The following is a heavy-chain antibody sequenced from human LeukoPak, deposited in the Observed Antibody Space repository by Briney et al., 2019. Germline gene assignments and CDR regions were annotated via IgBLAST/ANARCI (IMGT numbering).Heavy chain of an antibody. D-gene: IGHD3-9*01. CDR2: INPNSVGT. V-gene: IGHV1-2*02. CDR3: AREHYDILTGGSGPSDYYYGMDV. Sequence: GASVKVSCKASGYTFTGYYMHWVRQAPGHGLVWMGWINPNSVGTNYAQKFQGRVTMTRDTSISTAYMELSRLRSDDTAVYYRAREHYDILTGGSGPSDYYYGMDVWGQGTTVTVSS. CDR1: GYTFTGYY. J-gene: IGHJ6*02.